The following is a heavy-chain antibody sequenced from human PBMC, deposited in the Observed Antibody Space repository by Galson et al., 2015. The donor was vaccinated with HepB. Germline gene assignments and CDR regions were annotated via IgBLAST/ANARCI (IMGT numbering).Heavy chain of an antibody. V-gene: IGHV3-23*01. D-gene: IGHD6-19*01. Sequence: SLRLSCAASGFTFSNYAMSWVRQAPGKGLQWVSATSGADGTTYYADSVKGRFTISRDNSKNTLYLLMNSLRTEDTAQYYCAKAPSVSGSLDWYFDLWGRGTLVTVSS. J-gene: IGHJ2*01. CDR2: TSGADGTT. CDR1: GFTFSNYA. CDR3: AKAPSVSGSLDWYFDL.